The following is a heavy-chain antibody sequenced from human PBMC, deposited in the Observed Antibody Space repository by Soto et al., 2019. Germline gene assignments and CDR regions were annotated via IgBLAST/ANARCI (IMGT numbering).Heavy chain of an antibody. CDR2: ISYDGSNE. Sequence: GGSLRLSCAASGFTFSTYGMHWVRQDPGKGLEWVAFISYDGSNEYYPDSVKGRFTISRDNSKNTLYLQMNSLRAEDTAVYYCSKGAWEKQLAHFDDWGPGTLVTVSS. V-gene: IGHV3-30*18. CDR3: SKGAWEKQLAHFDD. CDR1: GFTFSTYG. D-gene: IGHD6-13*01. J-gene: IGHJ4*02.